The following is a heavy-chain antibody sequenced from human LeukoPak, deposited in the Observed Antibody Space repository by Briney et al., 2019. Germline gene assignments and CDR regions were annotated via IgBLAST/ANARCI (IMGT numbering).Heavy chain of an antibody. D-gene: IGHD3-22*01. CDR3: ARDPNYYDSSGPPDY. Sequence: ASVKVSCKASGYTFTGYYMHWVRQAPGQGLEWMGWINPNSGGTNYAQKFQGRVTMTRDTSISTAYMELSGLRSDDTAVYYCARDPNYYDSSGPPDYWGQGTLATVSS. J-gene: IGHJ4*02. V-gene: IGHV1-2*02. CDR2: INPNSGGT. CDR1: GYTFTGYY.